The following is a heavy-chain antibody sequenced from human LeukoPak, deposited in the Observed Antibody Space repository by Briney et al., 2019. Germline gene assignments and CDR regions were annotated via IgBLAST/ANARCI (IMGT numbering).Heavy chain of an antibody. D-gene: IGHD1-14*01. CDR2: INPNVGST. CDR1: GYTFTIYY. CDR3: ARGRYNTSPFDF. Sequence: ASVKVSCKASGYTFTIYYIHWVRQAPGQGLECMGIINPNVGSTTYAQKFQGRVTMTRDTSTSTVYMELSSLRSEDTAVYYCARGRYNTSPFDFWGQGTLVTVSS. V-gene: IGHV1-46*01. J-gene: IGHJ4*02.